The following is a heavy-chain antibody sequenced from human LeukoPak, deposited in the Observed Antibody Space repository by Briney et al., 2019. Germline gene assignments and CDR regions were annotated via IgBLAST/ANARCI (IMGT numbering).Heavy chain of an antibody. D-gene: IGHD5-18*01. CDR2: INTNTGNP. J-gene: IGHJ6*03. V-gene: IGHV7-4-1*02. CDR3: ARVDTAMAMFRDYYYYMDV. CDR1: GYTFTSYA. Sequence: GASVKVSCKASGYTFTSYAMNWVRQAPGQGLEWMGWINTNTGNPTYAQGFTGRFVFSLDTSVSTAYLQISSLKAEDTAVYYCARVDTAMAMFRDYYYYMDVWGKGTTVTISS.